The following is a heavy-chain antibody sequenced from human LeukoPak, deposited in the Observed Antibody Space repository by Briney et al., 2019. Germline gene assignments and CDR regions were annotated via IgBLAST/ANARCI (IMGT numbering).Heavy chain of an antibody. D-gene: IGHD3-3*01. V-gene: IGHV3-23*01. J-gene: IGHJ4*02. Sequence: PGGSLRLSCAASGFTFSSYAMSWVRQAPGKGLEWVSAISGSGGSTHYADSVKGRFTISRDNSKNTLYLQMNSLRAEDTAVYYCAKDADLGYDFWSGYFSFDYWGQGTLVTVSS. CDR1: GFTFSSYA. CDR3: AKDADLGYDFWSGYFSFDY. CDR2: ISGSGGST.